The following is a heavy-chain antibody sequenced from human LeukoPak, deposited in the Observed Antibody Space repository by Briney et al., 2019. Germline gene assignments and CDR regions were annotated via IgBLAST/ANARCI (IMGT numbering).Heavy chain of an antibody. CDR2: IWYDGSNK. V-gene: IGHV3-30*02. J-gene: IGHJ4*02. Sequence: GGSLRLSCETSGFTLSSYDMNWVRQAPGKGLEWVAVIWYDGSNKYYADSVKGRFTISRDNSKNTLYLQMNSLRAEDTAVYYCAKDSDSYGSYFDYWGQGTLVTVSS. D-gene: IGHD5-18*01. CDR3: AKDSDSYGSYFDY. CDR1: GFTLSSYD.